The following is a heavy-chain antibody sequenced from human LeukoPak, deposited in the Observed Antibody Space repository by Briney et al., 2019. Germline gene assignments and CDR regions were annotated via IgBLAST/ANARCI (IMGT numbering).Heavy chain of an antibody. V-gene: IGHV3-30*02. CDR1: GFTFNRRG. Sequence: GGSLRLSCAASGFTFNRRGMHWVRQAPGKGLEWVAFIRYDGGETFYADFVKGRFTISRDNSKNTLYLQMNSLKTEDTAVYYCTGPDFFDYWGQGTLVTVSS. CDR3: TGPDFFDY. CDR2: IRYDGGET. D-gene: IGHD1-1*01. J-gene: IGHJ4*02.